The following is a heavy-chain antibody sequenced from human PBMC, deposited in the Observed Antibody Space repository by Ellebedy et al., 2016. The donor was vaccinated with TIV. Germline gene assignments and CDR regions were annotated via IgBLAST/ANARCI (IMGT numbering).Heavy chain of an antibody. D-gene: IGHD2-21*02. CDR1: GGSFSDYY. J-gene: IGHJ4*02. CDR3: ARGAPSNCAGDCYPYFFDY. V-gene: IGHV4-34*01. Sequence: GSLRLXXGVSGGSFSDYYWNWIRQPPGKGLEWIGEIKHTGGTTYTPSLESRVTISVDTSKNQFSLTLTSMTAADTALYFCARGAPSNCAGDCYPYFFDYWGQGTLVTVSS. CDR2: IKHTGGT.